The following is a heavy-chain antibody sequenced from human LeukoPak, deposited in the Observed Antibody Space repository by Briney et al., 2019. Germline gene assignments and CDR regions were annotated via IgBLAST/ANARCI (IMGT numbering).Heavy chain of an antibody. V-gene: IGHV3-21*01. J-gene: IGHJ4*02. CDR1: GFTFSSYS. D-gene: IGHD4-11*01. CDR3: ARDDYSNYGATNDY. Sequence: GGSLRLSCAASGFTFSSYSMNWVRQAPGKGPEWVSSISSSSSYIYYADSAKGRFTISRDNAKNSLYLQMNSLRAEDTAVYYCARDDYSNYGATNDYWGQGTLVTVSS. CDR2: ISSSSSYI.